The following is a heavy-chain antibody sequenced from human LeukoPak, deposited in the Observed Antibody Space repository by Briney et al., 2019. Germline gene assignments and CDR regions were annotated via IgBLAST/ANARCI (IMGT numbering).Heavy chain of an antibody. Sequence: GGSLRLSCAASGFTFSSYAMSWVRQAPGKGLEWVSAISGSGGSTYYADSVKGRFTISRDNSKNTLYLQMNSLRAEDTAVYYCARDRGHDHDTLDYWGQGTLVTVSS. V-gene: IGHV3-23*01. J-gene: IGHJ4*02. CDR1: GFTFSSYA. D-gene: IGHD3-10*01. CDR3: ARDRGHDHDTLDY. CDR2: ISGSGGST.